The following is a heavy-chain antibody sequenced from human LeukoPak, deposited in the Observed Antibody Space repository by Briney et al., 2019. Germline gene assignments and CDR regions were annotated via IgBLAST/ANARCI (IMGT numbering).Heavy chain of an antibody. CDR2: INPNSGGT. Sequence: AASVKVSCKASGYTFTGYYMHWVRQAPGQGLEWMGWINPNSGGTNYAQKFQGRVTMTRDTSISTAYMELSRLRSDDTAVYYCVGKAPTYYYYGMDVWGQGTTATVSS. J-gene: IGHJ6*02. D-gene: IGHD4-23*01. CDR1: GYTFTGYY. V-gene: IGHV1-2*02. CDR3: VGKAPTYYYYGMDV.